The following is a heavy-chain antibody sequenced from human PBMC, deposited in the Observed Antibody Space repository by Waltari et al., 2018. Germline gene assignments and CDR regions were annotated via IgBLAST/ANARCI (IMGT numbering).Heavy chain of an antibody. V-gene: IGHV3-30*02. Sequence: QVQLVESGGGVVQPGGSLRLSCAASGFTFSSYGMHWVRQAPGKGLEWVAFIRYDGSNKYYADSVKGRFTISRDNSKNTLYLQMNSLRAEDTAVYYCAKDHPYSGSSIGDYWGQGTLVTVSS. CDR3: AKDHPYSGSSIGDY. D-gene: IGHD1-26*01. CDR2: IRYDGSNK. J-gene: IGHJ4*02. CDR1: GFTFSSYG.